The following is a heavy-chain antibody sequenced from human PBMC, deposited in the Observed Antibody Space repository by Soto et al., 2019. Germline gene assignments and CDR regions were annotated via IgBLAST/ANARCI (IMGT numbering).Heavy chain of an antibody. D-gene: IGHD2-2*01. CDR2: ISYGGSNK. V-gene: IGHV3-30*18. CDR1: GFTFSSYG. Sequence: QVQLVESGGGVVQPGRSLRLSCAASGFTFSSYGMHWVRQAPGKGLEWVAVISYGGSNKYYADSVKGRFTISRDNSKNTLYLHMNNLRAEDTAVYYCAKDNCISTSCERLYNWFDPWGQGTLVTVSS. J-gene: IGHJ5*02. CDR3: AKDNCISTSCERLYNWFDP.